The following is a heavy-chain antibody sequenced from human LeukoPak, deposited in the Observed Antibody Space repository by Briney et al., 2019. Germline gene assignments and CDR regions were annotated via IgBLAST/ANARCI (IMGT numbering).Heavy chain of an antibody. Sequence: PGGSLRLTCVSCVFTFSSYWMSWVRQAPGRGLEGVANIKQGGSEKYYVDSLKGRFTISRDNAKNSLYLQMNSLRAEDTAVYYCAREFVVVIATDAFDIWGQGTMVTVPS. J-gene: IGHJ3*02. CDR1: VFTFSSYW. D-gene: IGHD2-21*01. V-gene: IGHV3-7*01. CDR2: IKQGGSEK. CDR3: AREFVVVIATDAFDI.